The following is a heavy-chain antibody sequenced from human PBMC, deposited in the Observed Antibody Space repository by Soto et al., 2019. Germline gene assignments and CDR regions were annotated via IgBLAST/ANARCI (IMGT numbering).Heavy chain of an antibody. V-gene: IGHV4-4*07. CDR3: GGTTVTKYYYGMDV. CDR1: GGSISSYY. J-gene: IGHJ6*02. CDR2: IYTSGST. D-gene: IGHD4-4*01. Sequence: SETLSLTCTVSGGSISSYYWSWIRQPAGKGLEWIGRIYTSGSTNYNPSLKSRVTMSVDTSKNQFSLKLSSVTAADTAVYYCGGTTVTKYYYGMDVWGQGTTVTVSS.